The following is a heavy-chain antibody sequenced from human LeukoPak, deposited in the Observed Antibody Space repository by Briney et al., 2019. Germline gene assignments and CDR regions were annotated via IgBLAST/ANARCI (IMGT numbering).Heavy chain of an antibody. V-gene: IGHV3-15*01. CDR1: GFTFSNAW. Sequence: PGGSLRLSCAASGFTFSNAWMSWVRQAPGKGLEWVGRIKSKTDGGTTDYAAPVKGRFTISRDDSKNTLYLQMNSLKTDDTAVYYCTTDRYDSSGYYYVKAFDIWGQGTMVTVSS. J-gene: IGHJ3*02. CDR2: IKSKTDGGTT. CDR3: TTDRYDSSGYYYVKAFDI. D-gene: IGHD3-22*01.